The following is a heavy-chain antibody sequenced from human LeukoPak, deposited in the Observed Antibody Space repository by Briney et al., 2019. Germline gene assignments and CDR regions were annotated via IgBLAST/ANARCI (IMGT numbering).Heavy chain of an antibody. CDR1: GGSIRYYY. J-gene: IGHJ4*02. CDR2: IYYTGIT. V-gene: IGHV4-59*08. D-gene: IGHD4-17*01. CDR3: ARHTNTVTTPDY. Sequence: SETLSLTCTVSGGSIRYYYWSWIRQPPGKGLEWIGYIYYTGITNYNPSLKSRVTISIDTSKNQFSLRLTSVTAADTAVYYCARHTNTVTTPDYWGQGTLVTVSS.